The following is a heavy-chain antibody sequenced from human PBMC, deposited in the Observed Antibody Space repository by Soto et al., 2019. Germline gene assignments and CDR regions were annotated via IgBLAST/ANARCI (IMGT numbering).Heavy chain of an antibody. CDR2: VYYSGGA. J-gene: IGHJ5*01. Sequence: SETLSLTCAVSGISIHNSHSFWAWIRQPPGKGLEFIGSVYYSGGANYNPSLKSRVTISVDTSKNQLSLRVNSVTAADTAVYYCGRVVEGATRHTDFDSWGQGTLVTVSS. CDR3: GRVVEGATRHTDFDS. V-gene: IGHV4-39*01. CDR1: GISIHNSHSF. D-gene: IGHD2-15*01.